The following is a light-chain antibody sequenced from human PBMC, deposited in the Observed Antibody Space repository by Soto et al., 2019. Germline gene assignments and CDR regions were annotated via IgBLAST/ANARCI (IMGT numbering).Light chain of an antibody. CDR1: QDIRSA. CDR3: LLDFSYFWA. Sequence: IHLPKLHSSFTSSMATRIPDTFRASQDIRSALGWYQQKPGKVPKLLIYAASTLQSGVPSRFSGSRSGTDFTLTISSLQPEDFATYYCLLDFSYFWAFGQGTKVDI. J-gene: IGKJ1*01. V-gene: IGKV1-6*01. CDR2: AAS.